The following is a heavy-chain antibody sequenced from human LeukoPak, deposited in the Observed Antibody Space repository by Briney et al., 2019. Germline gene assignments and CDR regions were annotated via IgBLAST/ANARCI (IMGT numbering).Heavy chain of an antibody. D-gene: IGHD5-18*01. CDR1: GFTFSNYG. J-gene: IGHJ4*02. CDR2: IRNDGSNN. V-gene: IGHV3-30*02. CDR3: AKDPGYRDF. Sequence: TGGSLRLSCAASGFTFSNYGMHWVRQAPGKGLEWVAYIRNDGSNNYYEDSVKGRFTISRDNSKNMLYLQMNSLRAEDTAMYFCAKDPGYRDFWGQGTLVTVSS.